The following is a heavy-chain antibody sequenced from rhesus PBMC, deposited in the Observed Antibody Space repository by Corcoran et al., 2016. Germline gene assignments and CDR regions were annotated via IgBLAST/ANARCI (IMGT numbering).Heavy chain of an antibody. D-gene: IGHD2-21*01. Sequence: QVQLQESGPGLVKPSETLSLTCAVSGGSISSNYWGWIRQPPGQGLAWIGYFYGGGGHTTSNPAHKSRVTISTETAKNQFSLRLSSVTAADTAVYYCARYPRRYCTGSGCYYYYGLDTWGQGVVVTVSS. CDR2: FYGGGGHT. V-gene: IGHV4-160*01. CDR3: ARYPRRYCTGSGCYYYYGLDT. CDR1: GGSISSNY. J-gene: IGHJ6*01.